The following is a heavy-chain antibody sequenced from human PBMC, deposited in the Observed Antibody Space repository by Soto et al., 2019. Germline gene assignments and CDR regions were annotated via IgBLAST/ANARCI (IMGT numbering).Heavy chain of an antibody. V-gene: IGHV1-3*01. CDR1: GYTFISYA. CDR3: ARGGREYYG. CDR2: ISGGNGNT. Sequence: QVQLVQSGAEVKKPGASVKVSCKASGYTFISYAMHWVRQAPGQSLEWMGWISGGNGNTKYSQKFQGRVTITRDTSATTAYMELSSLRSEDTAVYYCARGGREYYGWGQGTLVTVSS. D-gene: IGHD3-16*01. J-gene: IGHJ4*02.